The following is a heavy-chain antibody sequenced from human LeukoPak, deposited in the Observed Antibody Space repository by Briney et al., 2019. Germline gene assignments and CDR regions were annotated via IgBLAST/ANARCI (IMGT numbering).Heavy chain of an antibody. V-gene: IGHV4-59*08. CDR3: ARHESDWNYSNFDY. Sequence: SETLSLTCTVSGGSISSYYWSWIRQPPGKGLEWIGYIYYSGSTNYNPSLKSRVTISVDTSKNQFSLKLSSVIAADTAVYYCARHESDWNYSNFDYWGQGTLVTVSS. CDR1: GGSISSYY. J-gene: IGHJ4*02. CDR2: IYYSGST. D-gene: IGHD1-7*01.